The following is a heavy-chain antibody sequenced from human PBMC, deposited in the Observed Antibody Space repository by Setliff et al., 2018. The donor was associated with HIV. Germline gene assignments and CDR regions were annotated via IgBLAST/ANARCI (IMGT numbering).Heavy chain of an antibody. J-gene: IGHJ6*02. V-gene: IGHV1-2*02. CDR3: ARGGSGYSYGYEYYGMDV. D-gene: IGHD5-18*01. CDR2: INSNNGGT. Sequence: GASVKVSCKTSGYTFTAYYIHWVRQAPGQGLEWMGWINSNNGGTKYAQNFQGRVTMTGDTSITTAYMELSSLISDDTAVYYCARGGSGYSYGYEYYGMDVWGQGTTVTVSS. CDR1: GYTFTAYY.